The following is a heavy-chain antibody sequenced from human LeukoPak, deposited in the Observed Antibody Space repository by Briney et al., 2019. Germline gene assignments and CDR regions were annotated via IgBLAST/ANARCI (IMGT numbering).Heavy chain of an antibody. V-gene: IGHV3-11*05. CDR3: ARALRGYYFDC. CDR2: ISGSSSYT. Sequence: GGSLRLSCAASGFTFSDYYMSWFRQGPGKGLEWVSYISGSSSYTNYADSVKGRFTISRDNAKNSLYLQMNSLRAEDTAVYYCARALRGYYFDCWGQGTLVTVSS. J-gene: IGHJ4*02. CDR1: GFTFSDYY. D-gene: IGHD3-16*01.